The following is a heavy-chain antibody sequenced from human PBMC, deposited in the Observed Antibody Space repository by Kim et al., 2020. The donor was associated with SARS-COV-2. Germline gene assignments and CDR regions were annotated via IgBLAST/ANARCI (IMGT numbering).Heavy chain of an antibody. J-gene: IGHJ3*02. D-gene: IGHD5-18*01. CDR3: ARPKGYGPTGAFDI. V-gene: IGHV5-51*01. Sequence: PSFQGQVTISADKSISTAYLQWSSLKASDTAMYYCARPKGYGPTGAFDIWGQGTMVTVSS.